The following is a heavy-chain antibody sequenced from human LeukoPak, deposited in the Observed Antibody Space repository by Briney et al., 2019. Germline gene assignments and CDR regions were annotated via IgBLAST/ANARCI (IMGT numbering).Heavy chain of an antibody. Sequence: ASVKVSCKASGYTFTSYSISWVRQAPGQGLEWMGWISAYNGNTNYAQKFQGRVTITTDESTSTAYMELSSLRSEDTAVYYCARDTDGDGYNSENDAFDIWGQGTMVTVSS. CDR3: ARDTDGDGYNSENDAFDI. D-gene: IGHD5-24*01. J-gene: IGHJ3*02. CDR2: ISAYNGNT. V-gene: IGHV1-18*01. CDR1: GYTFTSYS.